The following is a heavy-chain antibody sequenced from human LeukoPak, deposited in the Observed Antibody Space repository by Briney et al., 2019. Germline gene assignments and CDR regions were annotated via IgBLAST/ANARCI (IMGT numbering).Heavy chain of an antibody. J-gene: IGHJ4*02. CDR1: GGSISSSNW. V-gene: IGHV4-4*02. Sequence: SETLSLTCAVSGGSISSSNWWSWVRQPPGKGLEWIGEIYHSGSTNYNPSLKSRVTISVDKSKNQFSLKLSSVTAADTAVYYCARETIPPYYYDSSGYPHFDYWGQGTLVTVSS. CDR2: IYHSGST. D-gene: IGHD3-22*01. CDR3: ARETIPPYYYDSSGYPHFDY.